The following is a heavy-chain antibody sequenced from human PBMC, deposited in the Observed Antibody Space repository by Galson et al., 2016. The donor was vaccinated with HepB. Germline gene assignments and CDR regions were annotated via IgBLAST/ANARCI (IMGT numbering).Heavy chain of an antibody. V-gene: IGHV3-48*03. D-gene: IGHD3-16*01. J-gene: IGHJ4*01. CDR2: IGRSGSPI. CDR1: GLTFSSYE. Sequence: SLRLSCAASGLTFSSYEMSWVRQGPGKGLEWVSYIGRSGSPIYYADSVKGRFTISRDDAKNSLYLQMSSLRAGDTAVYYCARDREMGVPLWGQGTLVTVSS. CDR3: ARDREMGVPL.